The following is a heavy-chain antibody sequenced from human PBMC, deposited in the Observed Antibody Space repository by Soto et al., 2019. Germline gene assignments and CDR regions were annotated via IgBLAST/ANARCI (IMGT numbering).Heavy chain of an antibody. D-gene: IGHD3-22*01. Sequence: GGSLRLSCAASGFTFSSYGMHWVRQAPGKGLEWVAVISDDGSNKYYADSLKGRFTISRDNSKNTLYLQMNSLRAEDTAVYYCAKGYYYYDSSGYYPSLEYFGSWGQGTRVTVSS. J-gene: IGHJ4*02. CDR1: GFTFSSYG. CDR3: AKGYYYYDSSGYYPSLEYFGS. CDR2: ISDDGSNK. V-gene: IGHV3-30*18.